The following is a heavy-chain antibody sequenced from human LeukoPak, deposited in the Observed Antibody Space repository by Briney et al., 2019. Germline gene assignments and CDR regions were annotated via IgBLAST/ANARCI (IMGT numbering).Heavy chain of an antibody. CDR2: IYHSGST. Sequence: SETLSLTCTVSGYSISSGYYWGWIRQPPGKGLEWIGSIYHSGSTYYNPSLKSRVTISVDTSKNQFSLKLSSVTAADTAVYYCASQLPSTIFGSWGQGTLVTVSS. CDR1: GYSISSGYY. D-gene: IGHD3-3*01. CDR3: ASQLPSTIFGS. V-gene: IGHV4-38-2*02. J-gene: IGHJ4*02.